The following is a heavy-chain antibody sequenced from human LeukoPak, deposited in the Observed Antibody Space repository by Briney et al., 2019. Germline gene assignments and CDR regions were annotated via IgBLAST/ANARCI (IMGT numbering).Heavy chain of an antibody. CDR3: ARSVVVPAAGYDY. CDR2: IYTSGST. J-gene: IGHJ4*02. V-gene: IGHV4-61*02. Sequence: SQTLSLTCTVSGGSISSGSYYWSWIRQPAGKGLEWIGRIYTSGSTNYNPSLKSRVTISVDTSKNQFSLKLSSVTAADTAMYYCARSVVVPAAGYDYWGQGTLVTVSS. D-gene: IGHD2-2*01. CDR1: GGSISSGSYY.